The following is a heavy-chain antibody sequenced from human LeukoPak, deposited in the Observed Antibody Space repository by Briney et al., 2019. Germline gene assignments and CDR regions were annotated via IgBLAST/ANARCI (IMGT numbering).Heavy chain of an antibody. Sequence: SETLSLTCTVSDGSISSGSYYWSWIRQPAGKGLEWIGRIYTSGSTNYNPSLKSRVTISVDTSKNQFSLKLGSVTAADTAVYYCARAPPSIAAAGTGYFDYWGQGTLVTVSS. CDR2: IYTSGST. V-gene: IGHV4-61*02. J-gene: IGHJ4*02. D-gene: IGHD6-13*01. CDR3: ARAPPSIAAAGTGYFDY. CDR1: DGSISSGSYY.